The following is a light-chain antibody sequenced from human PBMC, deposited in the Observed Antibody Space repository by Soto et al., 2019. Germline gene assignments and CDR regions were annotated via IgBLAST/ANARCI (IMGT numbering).Light chain of an antibody. Sequence: DIQMTQSPSSLSASVGDRVTITCQASQDIRKYLSWYQQKPGRAPNLLIYGASNLETGVPARFTGSGVATDFTFTISSLQPDNIATYYCQQYDHLPPFTFGPGTKVAIK. V-gene: IGKV1-33*01. CDR1: QDIRKY. CDR2: GAS. J-gene: IGKJ3*01. CDR3: QQYDHLPPFT.